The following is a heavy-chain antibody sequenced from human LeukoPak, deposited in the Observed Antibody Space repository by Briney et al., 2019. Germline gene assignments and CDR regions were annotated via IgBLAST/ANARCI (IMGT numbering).Heavy chain of an antibody. J-gene: IGHJ6*03. D-gene: IGHD2-15*01. CDR1: GYTFIGYY. V-gene: IGHV1-2*02. CDR2: INPNSGGT. Sequence: ASVSVSCMASGYTFIGYYMHGVRQAPGQGLEGVGGINPNSGGTNYAQTFQGRVTITRDTAISTVYLELSMLTSHDPAAYLCSRDLTVDYSGGSCYSHPPYYMDVWGKGTTVTVSS. CDR3: SRDLTVDYSGGSCYSHPPYYMDV.